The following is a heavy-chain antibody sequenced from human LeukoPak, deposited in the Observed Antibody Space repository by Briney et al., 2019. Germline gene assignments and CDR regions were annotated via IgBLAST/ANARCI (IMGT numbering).Heavy chain of an antibody. D-gene: IGHD3-10*01. J-gene: IGHJ6*04. CDR3: ARLARLTLIRGVTGYHSLDV. CDR2: TYTSGST. V-gene: IGHV4-4*07. CDR1: GGSISSYY. Sequence: PSETLSLTCTVSGGSISSYYWSWIRQPAGKGLEWIGRTYTSGSTNYNPSLKSRVTISVDTSKNQFSLKLSSVTAADTAVYYCARLARLTLIRGVTGYHSLDVWGKGTKVTVSS.